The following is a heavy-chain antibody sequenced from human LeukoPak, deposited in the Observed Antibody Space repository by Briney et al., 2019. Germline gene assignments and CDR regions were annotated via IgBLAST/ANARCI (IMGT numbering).Heavy chain of an antibody. CDR2: IYSGGST. CDR3: AREKHYYYYGMDV. J-gene: IGHJ6*02. V-gene: IGHV3-53*01. CDR1: GFPFSSNY. Sequence: GSLRLSCAASGFPFSSNYMSWVRQAPGKGLEWVSVIYSGGSTYYADSVKGRFTISRDNSKNTLYLQMNSLRAEDTAVYYCAREKHYYYYGMDVWGQGTTVTVSS.